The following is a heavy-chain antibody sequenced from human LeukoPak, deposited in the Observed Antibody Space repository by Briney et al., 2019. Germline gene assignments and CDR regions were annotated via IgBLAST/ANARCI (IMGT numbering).Heavy chain of an antibody. CDR3: AKGKSGSGSDV. CDR1: GFTFSSYA. Sequence: GGSLRLSCAASGFTFSSYAMSWVRQAPGKGLEWVSTISGSGGSTYHADSVKGRFTISRDNSKNTLYLQMNSLRAEDTAIYYCAKGKSGSGSDVWGQGTTVIVSS. CDR2: ISGSGGST. V-gene: IGHV3-23*01. D-gene: IGHD3-10*01. J-gene: IGHJ6*02.